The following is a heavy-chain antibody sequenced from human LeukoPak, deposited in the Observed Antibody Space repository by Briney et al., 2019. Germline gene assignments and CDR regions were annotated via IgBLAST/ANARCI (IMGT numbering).Heavy chain of an antibody. CDR3: VRDGVVVVAATLFDY. D-gene: IGHD2-15*01. J-gene: IGHJ4*02. CDR2: ISYDGSNK. V-gene: IGHV3-30-3*01. CDR1: GFTFSSYA. Sequence: GSLRLSCAASGFTFSSYAMHWVRQAPGKGLEWVAVISYDGSNKYYADSVKGRFTISRDNSKNTLYLQMNSLRAEDTAVYYCVRDGVVVVAATLFDYWGQGTLVTVSS.